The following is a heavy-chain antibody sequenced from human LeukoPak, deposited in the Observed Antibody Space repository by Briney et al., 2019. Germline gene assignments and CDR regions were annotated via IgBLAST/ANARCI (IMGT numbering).Heavy chain of an antibody. CDR2: IIPILGIA. CDR3: ARARYYYDSSGYYYEGPNLYYFDY. Sequence: SVKVSCKASGGTFSSYAISWVRQAPGQGLEWTGRIIPILGIANYAQKFQGRVTITADKSTSTAYMELSSLRSEDTAVYYCARARYYYDSSGYYYEGPNLYYFDYWGQGTLVTVSS. D-gene: IGHD3-22*01. J-gene: IGHJ4*02. V-gene: IGHV1-69*04. CDR1: GGTFSSYA.